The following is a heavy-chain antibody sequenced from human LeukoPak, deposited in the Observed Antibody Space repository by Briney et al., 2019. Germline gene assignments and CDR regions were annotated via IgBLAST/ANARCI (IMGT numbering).Heavy chain of an antibody. Sequence: GESLKISCKGSGYSFTSYWIGWVRQMPGKGLEWMGIIYPGDSDTRYSPPFQGQVIISADKSVSTAYLQWSSLKASDTAMYYCASSRGYCSSTSRPRDFDYWGQGTLVTVSS. CDR1: GYSFTSYW. CDR2: IYPGDSDT. CDR3: ASSRGYCSSTSRPRDFDY. J-gene: IGHJ4*02. D-gene: IGHD2-2*01. V-gene: IGHV5-51*01.